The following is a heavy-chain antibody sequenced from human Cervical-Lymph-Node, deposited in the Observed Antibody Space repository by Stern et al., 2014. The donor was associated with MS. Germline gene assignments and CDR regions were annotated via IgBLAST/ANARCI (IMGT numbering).Heavy chain of an antibody. Sequence: VQLEESGPGLVKPSETLSLTCTVSGGSISSYYWSWIRQPPGKGLEWIGYIYYSGSTNYNPSLKSRVTISVDTSKNQFSLKLSSVTAADTAVYYCARGITTTGFDPWGQGTLVTVSS. V-gene: IGHV4-59*01. CDR2: IYYSGST. CDR3: ARGITTTGFDP. CDR1: GGSISSYY. D-gene: IGHD1-26*01. J-gene: IGHJ5*02.